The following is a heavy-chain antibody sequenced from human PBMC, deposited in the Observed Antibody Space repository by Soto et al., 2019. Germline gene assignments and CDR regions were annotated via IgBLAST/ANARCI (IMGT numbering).Heavy chain of an antibody. J-gene: IGHJ6*03. CDR2: IYYSGST. CDR1: GGSISSGGYY. D-gene: IGHD4-17*01. Sequence: PSETLSLTCTVSGGSISSGGYYWSWIRQHPGKGLEWIGYIYYSGSTYYNPSLKSRVTISVDTSKNQFSLKLSSVTAADTAVYYCARIGGTPDYGDYAEYYYYYMDVRGKGTTVTVSS. V-gene: IGHV4-31*03. CDR3: ARIGGTPDYGDYAEYYYYYMDV.